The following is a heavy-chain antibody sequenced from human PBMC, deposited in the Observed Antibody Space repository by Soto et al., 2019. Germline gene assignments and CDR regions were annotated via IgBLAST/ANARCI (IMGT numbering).Heavy chain of an antibody. V-gene: IGHV4-59*01. CDR1: GGSISSYY. CDR2: IYYSGST. J-gene: IGHJ5*02. CDR3: AREYWDTAMGHHWFDL. D-gene: IGHD5-18*01. Sequence: PSETLSLTCTVSGGSISSYYWSWIRQPPGKGLEWIGYIYYSGSTNYNPSLKSRVTISVDTSKNQFSLKLSSVTAADTAVYYCAREYWDTAMGHHWFDLWGQGTLVTVSS.